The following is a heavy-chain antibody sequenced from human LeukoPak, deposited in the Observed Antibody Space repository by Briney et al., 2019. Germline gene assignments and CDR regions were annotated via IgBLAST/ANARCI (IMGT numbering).Heavy chain of an antibody. CDR2: IIPIFGTA. Sequence: SVKVSCKASGGTFSSYAISWVRQAPGQGLVWMGRIIPIFGTANYAQKFRGRVTITTDESTSTAYMELSSLRSEDTAVYYCARVSYYDFWSSDYWGQGTLVTVSS. V-gene: IGHV1-69*05. CDR1: GGTFSSYA. J-gene: IGHJ4*02. CDR3: ARVSYYDFWSSDY. D-gene: IGHD3-3*01.